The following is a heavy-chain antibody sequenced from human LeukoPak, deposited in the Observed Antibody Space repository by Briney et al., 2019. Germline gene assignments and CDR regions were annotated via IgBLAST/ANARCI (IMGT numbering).Heavy chain of an antibody. D-gene: IGHD3-3*01. CDR1: GGSISRGGYS. Sequence: SQTLSLTCAVSGGSISRGGYSWSWIRQPPGKGLEWIGYIYHSGSTYYNPSLKSRVTISVDRSKNQFSLKLSSVTAADTAVYYCARGFSGSGNKSYYYGMDVWGQGTTVTVSS. J-gene: IGHJ6*02. V-gene: IGHV4-30-2*01. CDR3: ARGFSGSGNKSYYYGMDV. CDR2: IYHSGST.